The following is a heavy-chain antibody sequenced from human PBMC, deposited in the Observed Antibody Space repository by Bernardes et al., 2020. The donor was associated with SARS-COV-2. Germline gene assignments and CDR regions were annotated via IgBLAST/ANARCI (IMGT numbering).Heavy chain of an antibody. CDR1: GFTFSTYD. V-gene: IGHV3-13*01. Sequence: GGSLRLSCAASGFTFSTYDMHWVRQTTGKGLEWVSGIGAAGDTYYPDSVKGRFTISRENAMNSLFLQMNSLRAGDTAVYYCASVLLFTFDYWGQGTLVTVSS. CDR3: ASVLLFTFDY. D-gene: IGHD3-10*01. J-gene: IGHJ4*02. CDR2: IGAAGDT.